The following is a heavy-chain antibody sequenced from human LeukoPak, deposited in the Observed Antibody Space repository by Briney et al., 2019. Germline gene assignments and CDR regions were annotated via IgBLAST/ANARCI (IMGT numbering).Heavy chain of an antibody. Sequence: PGGSLRLSCAVSGFTFSTYSMHWVRQAPGKGLEWVAVISYDGSNKYYADSVKGRFTISRDNSKNTLYLQMNSLRAEDTAVYYCARDGQDYGDYFWYFDYWGQGTLVTVSS. CDR2: ISYDGSNK. D-gene: IGHD4-17*01. J-gene: IGHJ4*02. V-gene: IGHV3-30*04. CDR1: GFTFSTYS. CDR3: ARDGQDYGDYFWYFDY.